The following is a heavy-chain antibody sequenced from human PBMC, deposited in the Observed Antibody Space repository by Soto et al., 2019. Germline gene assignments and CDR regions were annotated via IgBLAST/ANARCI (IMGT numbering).Heavy chain of an antibody. V-gene: IGHV4-59*01. D-gene: IGHD3-10*01. CDR1: GDSISTYY. CDR2: IYNSGNT. CDR3: ARASGTYYNLGGYYYYYYMDV. J-gene: IGHJ6*03. Sequence: HVQLQESGPGLVKPSETLSLTCTVSGDSISTYYWSWIRQPPGKGLEWIAYIYNSGNTNYNPSLKSRVTISVATSKNQFSLKLSSVTAADTAVYYCARASGTYYNLGGYYYYYYMDVWGKGTTVTVSS.